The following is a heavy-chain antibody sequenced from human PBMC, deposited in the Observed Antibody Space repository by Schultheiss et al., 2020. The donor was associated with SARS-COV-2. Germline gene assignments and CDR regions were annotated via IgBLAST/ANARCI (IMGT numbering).Heavy chain of an antibody. J-gene: IGHJ6*03. CDR2: IYYSGST. D-gene: IGHD3-3*01. Sequence: SETLSLTCTVSGGSISSYYWSWIRQHPGKGLEWIGYIYYSGSTDYNPSLKSRVTVSVDTSKNQFSLKLSSVTAADTAVYYCARGSYDFWSGYSLYYYYYYMDVWGKGTTVTVSS. CDR3: ARGSYDFWSGYSLYYYYYYMDV. CDR1: GGSISSYY. V-gene: IGHV4-59*01.